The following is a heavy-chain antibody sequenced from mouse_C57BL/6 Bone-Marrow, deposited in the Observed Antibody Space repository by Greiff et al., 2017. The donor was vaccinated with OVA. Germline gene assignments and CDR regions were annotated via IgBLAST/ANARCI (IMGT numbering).Heavy chain of an antibody. CDR1: GYSITNGNHW. Sequence: EVQLQESGPALVKPSQTVSLTCTVTGYSITNGNHWWNWIRQVSGSKLEWIGYISSSGSTDSNPSLKSRISITRDTSKNQLCLQLNSVTTEDIATYYCARGGYYYGSSYPHAMDYWGQGTSVTVSS. J-gene: IGHJ4*01. CDR2: ISSSGST. CDR3: ARGGYYYGSSYPHAMDY. V-gene: IGHV3-4*01. D-gene: IGHD1-1*01.